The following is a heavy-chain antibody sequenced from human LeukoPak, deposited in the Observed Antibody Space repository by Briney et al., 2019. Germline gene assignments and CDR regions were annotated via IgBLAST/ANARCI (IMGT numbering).Heavy chain of an antibody. J-gene: IGHJ6*02. Sequence: GGSLRLSCAASGFTFSSYWMHWVRQAPGKGLVWVSRINSDGSSTSYADSVKGRFTISRDNAKNTLYLQMNSLRAEDTAVYYCAREYDSSGYQSYGMDVWGQGTTVTVSS. CDR2: INSDGSST. CDR1: GFTFSSYW. V-gene: IGHV3-74*01. CDR3: AREYDSSGYQSYGMDV. D-gene: IGHD3-22*01.